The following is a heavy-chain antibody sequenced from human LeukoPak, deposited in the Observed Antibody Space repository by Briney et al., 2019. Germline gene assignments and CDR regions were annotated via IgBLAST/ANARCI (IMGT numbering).Heavy chain of an antibody. D-gene: IGHD6-13*01. CDR2: IIPIFGTA. J-gene: IGHJ4*02. CDR1: GGTFSSYA. CDR3: ARDWSIAAAEYYFDY. Sequence: SVKVSCKASGGTFSSYAISWVRQAPGQGLEWMGGIIPIFGTANYAQKFQGRVTITADESTSTAYMELSSLRSEDTAVYYCARDWSIAAAEYYFDYWGQGTLVTVSS. V-gene: IGHV1-69*13.